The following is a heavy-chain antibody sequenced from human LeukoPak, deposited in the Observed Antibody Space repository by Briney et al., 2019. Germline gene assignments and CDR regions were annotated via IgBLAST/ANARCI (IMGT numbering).Heavy chain of an antibody. V-gene: IGHV4-59*01. CDR3: ARDSNGRWLRGYFDY. J-gene: IGHJ4*02. Sequence: PSETLSLTCTVSGGSISSYYWSWIRQPPGKGLEWIGYIYYSGSTNYNPSLKSRVTISVDTSKNQFSLKLSSVTAADTAVYYCARDSNGRWLRGYFDYWGQGTLVTVSS. CDR1: GGSISSYY. CDR2: IYYSGST. D-gene: IGHD5-24*01.